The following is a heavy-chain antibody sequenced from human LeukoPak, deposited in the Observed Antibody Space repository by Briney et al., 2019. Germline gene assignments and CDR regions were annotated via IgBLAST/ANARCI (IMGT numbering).Heavy chain of an antibody. CDR2: IHYSGAT. Sequence: SETLSLTCTVSGDSISGYFWSWIRQTPGKGLEWIGYIHYSGATNYNPSLKSRVTMSADTSKDQFSLKLSSVNAADTAVYYCARHDEIAVFRNGLDVWGQGTTVTVS. CDR3: ARHDEIAVFRNGLDV. J-gene: IGHJ6*02. D-gene: IGHD6-19*01. CDR1: GDSISGYF. V-gene: IGHV4-59*08.